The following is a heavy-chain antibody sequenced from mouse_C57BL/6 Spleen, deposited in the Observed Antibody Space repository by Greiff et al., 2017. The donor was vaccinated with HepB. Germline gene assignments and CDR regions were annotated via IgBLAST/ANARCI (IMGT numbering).Heavy chain of an antibody. CDR1: GYTFTSYW. D-gene: IGHD2-4*01. CDR3: ASGLYYEYDDY. J-gene: IGHJ2*01. V-gene: IGHV1-64*01. Sequence: QVQLQQPGAELVKPGASVKLSCKASGYTFTSYWMHWVKQRPGQGLEWIGMIHPNSGSTNYNEKFKSKATLTVDKSASTAYMQLSSLTSEDSAVYYCASGLYYEYDDYWGQGTTLTVSS. CDR2: IHPNSGST.